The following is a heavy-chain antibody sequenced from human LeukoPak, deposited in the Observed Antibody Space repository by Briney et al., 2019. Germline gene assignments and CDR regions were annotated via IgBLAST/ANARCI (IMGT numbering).Heavy chain of an antibody. V-gene: IGHV1-8*03. CDR1: GYTFSNYD. D-gene: IGHD3-16*01. CDR3: ARGRLSLITARANFFDY. CDR2: MNPNTGTT. J-gene: IGHJ4*02. Sequence: ASVKVSCKTSGYTFSNYDVNWVRQATGQGLEWMGWMNPNTGTTGYAEKFQGRVTFSRDTSKTTAYMEASSLRSDDTAVYYCARGRLSLITARANFFDYWGQGTRVTVSS.